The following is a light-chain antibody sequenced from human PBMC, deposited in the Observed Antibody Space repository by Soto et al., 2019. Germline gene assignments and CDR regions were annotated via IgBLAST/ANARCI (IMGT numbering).Light chain of an antibody. CDR2: DVN. CDR1: SSDVGGYNY. J-gene: IGLJ2*01. V-gene: IGLV2-14*01. Sequence: QSVLTQPASVSGSPGQSITISCTGTSSDVGGYNYVSWYQQHPGKAPKLIIYDVNNRPSGVSNRFSGSKSGNTASLTISGLQAEDEADYYCSSYTSSCTVVFGGGTKLTVL. CDR3: SSYTSSCTVV.